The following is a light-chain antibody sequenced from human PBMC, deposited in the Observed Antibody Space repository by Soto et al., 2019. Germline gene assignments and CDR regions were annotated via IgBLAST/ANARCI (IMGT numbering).Light chain of an antibody. J-gene: IGKJ4*01. V-gene: IGKV3-15*01. CDR3: QQYTNWPLT. Sequence: EIVMTQSPATLSVSPGESATLSCRASQSVSNNLAWYQQKPGQAPGLLIYGASTRATGFPARFSGSGSGADFTLTISSLQSEDFAVYYCQQYTNWPLTFGGGTKVEIK. CDR2: GAS. CDR1: QSVSNN.